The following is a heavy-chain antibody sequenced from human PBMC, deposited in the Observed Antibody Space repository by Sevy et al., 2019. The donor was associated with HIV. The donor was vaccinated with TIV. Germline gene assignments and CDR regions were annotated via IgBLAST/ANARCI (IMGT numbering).Heavy chain of an antibody. V-gene: IGHV3-33*01. J-gene: IGHJ6*03. CDR2: IWYDGSNK. D-gene: IGHD5-18*01. CDR1: GFTFSSYG. Sequence: GGSLRLSCAASGFTFSSYGMHWVRQAPGKGLEWVAVIWYDGSNKYYADSVKGRFTISRDNSKNTLYLQMNSLRAEDTAVYYYARDPVNRVTAMAYYYYMDVWGKGTTVTVSS. CDR3: ARDPVNRVTAMAYYYYMDV.